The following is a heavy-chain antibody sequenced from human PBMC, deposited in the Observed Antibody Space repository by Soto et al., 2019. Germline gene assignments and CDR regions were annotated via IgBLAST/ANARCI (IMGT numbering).Heavy chain of an antibody. D-gene: IGHD1-1*01. CDR2: MNPNTGNS. J-gene: IGHJ4*02. CDR1: GYTFTSYD. V-gene: IGHV1-8*01. CDR3: ARRAETNGWNGFGADKYYFDF. Sequence: QVQLVQSGAEVRKPGASVKVSCEASGYTFTSYDIYWVRQATGQGLEWMGWMNPNTGNSGYAQKFQGRVTMTSDTSIDTPHMELSSLRSEDTAVYYCARRAETNGWNGFGADKYYFDFWGQGTLVTVSS.